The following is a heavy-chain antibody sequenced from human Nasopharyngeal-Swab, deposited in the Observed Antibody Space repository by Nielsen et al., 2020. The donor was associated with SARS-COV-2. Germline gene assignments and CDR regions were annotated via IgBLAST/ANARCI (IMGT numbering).Heavy chain of an antibody. D-gene: IGHD2-2*01. CDR3: ASQLGHPDS. CDR1: GFTFSSHW. J-gene: IGHJ4*02. Sequence: GGSLRLSCAASGFTFSSHWMNWVRQAPGKGLVWVSRISEDGSITTYADSVKGRFTVSRDNAKNTLFLQMHSLRADDTAIYYCASQLGHPDSWGQGTLVAVSS. V-gene: IGHV3-74*01. CDR2: ISEDGSIT.